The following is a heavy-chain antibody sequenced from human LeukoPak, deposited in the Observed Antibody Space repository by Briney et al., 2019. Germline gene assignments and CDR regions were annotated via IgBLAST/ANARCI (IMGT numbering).Heavy chain of an antibody. V-gene: IGHV4-34*01. CDR3: ARARLLLRFSFDY. CDR2: INHSGST. Sequence: KPSETLSLTCAVYGGSFSGYYWSWIRQPPGKGLEWIGEINHSGSTNYNPSLKSRVTISVDTSKNQFSLKLSSVTAADTAVYYCARARLLLRFSFDYWGQGALVTVSS. CDR1: GGSFSGYY. J-gene: IGHJ4*02. D-gene: IGHD3-22*01.